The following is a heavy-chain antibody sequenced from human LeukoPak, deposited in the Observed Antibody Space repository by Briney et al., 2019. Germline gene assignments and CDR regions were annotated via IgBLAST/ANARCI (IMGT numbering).Heavy chain of an antibody. CDR2: IYYSGTT. CDR1: GGSISSSNYY. Sequence: SETLSLTCTVSGGSISSSNYYWDWIRQPPGKGLEWIGSIYYSGTTYYNPSLKSRVTISVDTSKNQFSLKLSSVTAADTAVYYCARAQGYCSGGSCYQSYYYYGMDVWGQGTTVTVSS. J-gene: IGHJ6*02. V-gene: IGHV4-39*07. CDR3: ARAQGYCSGGSCYQSYYYYGMDV. D-gene: IGHD2-15*01.